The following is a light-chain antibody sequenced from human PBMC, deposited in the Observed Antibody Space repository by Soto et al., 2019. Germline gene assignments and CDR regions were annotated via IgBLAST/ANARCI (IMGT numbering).Light chain of an antibody. CDR3: TQRSTWPRT. CDR2: DAS. CDR1: QSVSSY. Sequence: EIVLTQSPATLSLSPGARATLSCRAGQSVSSYLAWYQQKPGQAPRLLIYDASNRATGIPARFRGSGSGTDFTLTISSLEPEDFAVYYCTQRSTWPRTSGQGTKVEIK. V-gene: IGKV3-11*01. J-gene: IGKJ1*01.